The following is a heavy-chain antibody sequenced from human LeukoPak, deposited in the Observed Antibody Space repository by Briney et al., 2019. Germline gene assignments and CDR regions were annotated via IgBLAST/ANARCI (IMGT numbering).Heavy chain of an antibody. V-gene: IGHV1-2*06. CDR3: ARDDCSSTSCSRDFNY. D-gene: IGHD2-2*01. CDR1: GYTFTGYY. CDR2: INPNSGGT. J-gene: IGHJ4*02. Sequence: ASVKVSCKASGYTFTGYYLHWVRQAPGQGLEGMGRINPNSGGTSYAQKFQGRVTLTRDTSISTAYMELSRLRSDDTAVYYCARDDCSSTSCSRDFNYWGQGTLVTVSS.